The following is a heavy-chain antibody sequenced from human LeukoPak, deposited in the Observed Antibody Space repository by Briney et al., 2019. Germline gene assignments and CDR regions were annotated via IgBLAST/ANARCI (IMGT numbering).Heavy chain of an antibody. CDR2: ISGSGSIT. D-gene: IGHD4-17*01. J-gene: IGHJ4*02. CDR3: AKDLYGDYDNDY. CDR1: GFTFSGYA. Sequence: GGSLRLSCAASGFTFSGYAMSWVRQAPGKGLEWVSGISGSGSITYYAGSVKGRFTISRDNSKNTLYLQMNSLRAEDTAVYYCAKDLYGDYDNDYWGQGTLVTVSS. V-gene: IGHV3-23*01.